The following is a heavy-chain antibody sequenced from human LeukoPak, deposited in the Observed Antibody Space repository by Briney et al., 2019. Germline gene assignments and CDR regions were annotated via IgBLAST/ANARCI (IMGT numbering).Heavy chain of an antibody. D-gene: IGHD3-3*01. Sequence: ASVKVSCKASGYTFTTYDINWVRQATGQGLEWMGWMNPSSGNTGYAQKFQGRVTISRNNSISTAYMELSSPRSEDTAVYYCARASKYDFWTNYYYMDVWGKGTTVTVSS. J-gene: IGHJ6*03. CDR3: ARASKYDFWTNYYYMDV. CDR1: GYTFTTYD. V-gene: IGHV1-8*03. CDR2: MNPSSGNT.